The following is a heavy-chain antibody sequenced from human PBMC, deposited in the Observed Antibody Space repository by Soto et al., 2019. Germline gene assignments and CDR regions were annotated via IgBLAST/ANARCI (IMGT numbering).Heavy chain of an antibody. CDR3: ARDYALRYFDY. V-gene: IGHV3-30-3*01. D-gene: IGHD3-16*01. CDR1: GFTFSSYA. CDR2: ISYDGSNK. Sequence: GSLRLSCAASGFTFSSYAMHWVRQAPGKGLEWVAVISYDGSNKYYADSVMGRFTISRDNSKNTLYLQMNSLRAEDTAVYYCARDYALRYFDYWGQGTLVTVS. J-gene: IGHJ4*02.